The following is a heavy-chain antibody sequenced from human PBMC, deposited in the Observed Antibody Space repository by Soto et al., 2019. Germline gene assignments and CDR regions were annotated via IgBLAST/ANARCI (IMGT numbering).Heavy chain of an antibody. CDR1: GFSLSTSGVG. J-gene: IGHJ4*02. V-gene: IGHV2-5*02. CDR3: AHIGIAAPTSPPRPGYFDY. CDR2: IYWDDDK. D-gene: IGHD6-6*01. Sequence: VSGPTLVNPTQTLTLTCTFSGFSLSTSGVGVGWIRQPPGKALEWLALIYWDDDKRYSPSLKSRLTITKDTSKNQVVLTMTNMDPVDTATYYCAHIGIAAPTSPPRPGYFDYWGQGTLVTVSS.